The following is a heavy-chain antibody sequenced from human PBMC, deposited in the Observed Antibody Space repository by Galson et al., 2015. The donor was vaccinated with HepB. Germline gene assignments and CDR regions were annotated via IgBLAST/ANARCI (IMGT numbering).Heavy chain of an antibody. Sequence: SLRLSCAASGFTFSSYSMNWVRQAPGKGLEWVSSISSSNSYIYYADSVKGRFTISRDNAKNSLYLQMNSLRAEDTAVYYCARLMDHYYYMDVWGKGTTVTVSS. V-gene: IGHV3-21*01. CDR3: ARLMDHYYYMDV. D-gene: IGHD3/OR15-3a*01. CDR2: ISSSNSYI. CDR1: GFTFSSYS. J-gene: IGHJ6*03.